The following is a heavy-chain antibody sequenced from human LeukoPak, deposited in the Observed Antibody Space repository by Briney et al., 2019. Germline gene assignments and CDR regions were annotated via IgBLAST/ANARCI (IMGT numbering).Heavy chain of an antibody. Sequence: SETLSLTCTVSGYSIRSGFYWGWIRQPPGKGLERIGNIYHSGITYYTLSLKSRVTISVDTSKNQFSLKLSSVTAADTAVYYCARQEITFGGVIDQWGQGTLVTVSS. J-gene: IGHJ5*02. V-gene: IGHV4-38-2*02. CDR3: ARQEITFGGVIDQ. CDR1: GYSIRSGFY. CDR2: IYHSGIT. D-gene: IGHD3-16*01.